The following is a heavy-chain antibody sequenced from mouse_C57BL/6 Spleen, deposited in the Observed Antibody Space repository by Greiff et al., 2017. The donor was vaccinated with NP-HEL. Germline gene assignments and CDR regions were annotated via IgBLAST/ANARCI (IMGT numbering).Heavy chain of an antibody. CDR3: ARGPLGGD. Sequence: EVKLMESGGGLVKPGGSLKLSCAASGFTFSSYAMSWVRQTPEKRLEWVATISDGGSYTYYPDNVKGRFTISRDNAKNNLYLQMSHLKSEDTAMYYCARGPLGGDWGQGTTLTVSS. J-gene: IGHJ2*01. D-gene: IGHD4-1*01. V-gene: IGHV5-4*03. CDR2: ISDGGSYT. CDR1: GFTFSSYA.